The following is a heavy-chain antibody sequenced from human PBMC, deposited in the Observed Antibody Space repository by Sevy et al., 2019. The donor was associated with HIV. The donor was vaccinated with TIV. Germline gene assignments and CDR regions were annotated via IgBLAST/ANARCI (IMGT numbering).Heavy chain of an antibody. CDR2: ISSRGEGT. CDR1: GFTFSDYA. Sequence: GGSLRLTCVASGFTFSDYAMSWVRQAPGKGLEWVAGISSRGEGTYYADSVKGRFTIPRDNRKNHLDLQLNSLRAEDTATYYGAKDLYSSVWPWAFDYWGQGTPVTVSS. V-gene: IGHV3-23*01. J-gene: IGHJ4*02. D-gene: IGHD4-4*01. CDR3: AKDLYSSVWPWAFDY.